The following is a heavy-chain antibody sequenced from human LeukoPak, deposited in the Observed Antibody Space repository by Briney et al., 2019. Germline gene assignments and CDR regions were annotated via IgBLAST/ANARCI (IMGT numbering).Heavy chain of an antibody. Sequence: SETLSLTCSVSGGSISRSPYYWGWIRQPPGKGLEWIGTISYSGSTYYNPSLRSRVTIFVDTSKNQLSLKLSSVTAADTAVFYCARLTQDYYYYYMGVWGKGTTVTISS. CDR2: ISYSGST. J-gene: IGHJ6*03. CDR1: GGSISRSPYY. CDR3: ARLTQDYYYYYMGV. V-gene: IGHV4-39*01.